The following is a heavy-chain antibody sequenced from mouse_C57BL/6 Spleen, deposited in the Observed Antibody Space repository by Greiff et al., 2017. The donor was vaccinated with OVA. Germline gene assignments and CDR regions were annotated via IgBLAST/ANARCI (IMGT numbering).Heavy chain of an antibody. D-gene: IGHD1-1*01. CDR1: GYTFTNYW. Sequence: VKLQQSGAELVRPGTSVKMSCKASGYTFTNYWIGWAKQRPGHGLEWIGDIYPGGGYTNYNEKFKGKATLTADKSSSTAYMQFSSLTSEDSAIYYCARGGTTVVAGFDYWGQGTTLTVSS. CDR3: ARGGTTVVAGFDY. CDR2: IYPGGGYT. V-gene: IGHV1-63*01. J-gene: IGHJ2*01.